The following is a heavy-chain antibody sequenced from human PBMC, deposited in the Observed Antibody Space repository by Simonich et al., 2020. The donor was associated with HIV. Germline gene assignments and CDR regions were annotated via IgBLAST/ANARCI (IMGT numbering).Heavy chain of an antibody. V-gene: IGHV1-18*01. CDR1: GYTFISYG. D-gene: IGHD1-26*01. Sequence: QVQLVQSGAEVKKPGASVKVSCKASGYTFISYGISWVRQAPGQGLEWMGWISAYNCNTNYAQKLQGRVTMTTDTSTSTVYMELRSLRSDDTAVYYCARDRMGVRGSYSYFDYWGQGTLVTVSS. J-gene: IGHJ4*02. CDR3: ARDRMGVRGSYSYFDY. CDR2: ISAYNCNT.